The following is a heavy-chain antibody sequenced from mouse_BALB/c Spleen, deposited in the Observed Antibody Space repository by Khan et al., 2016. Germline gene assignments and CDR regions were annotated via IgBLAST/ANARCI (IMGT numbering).Heavy chain of an antibody. D-gene: IGHD1-1*01. CDR1: GFTFSNYA. CDR2: IDSGGRT. Sequence: EVELVESGGGLVKPGGSLKLSCAASGFTFSNYAMSWVRQTPEKRLEWVASIDSGGRTYYPDSVQGRFTISRDNARNILYLQMNSLRSEDTAMYYCARVITTGEMYWYFDVWGAGTTVTVSS. V-gene: IGHV5-6-5*01. J-gene: IGHJ1*01. CDR3: ARVITTGEMYWYFDV.